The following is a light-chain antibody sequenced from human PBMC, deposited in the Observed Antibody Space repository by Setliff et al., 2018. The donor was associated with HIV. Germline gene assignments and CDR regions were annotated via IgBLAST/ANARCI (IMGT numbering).Light chain of an antibody. CDR2: DAS. CDR3: QHYIKWPPSFT. Sequence: RVMTQSPAILSVSPGERATLSCRASQSVSSSLAWYQQKPGQAPRLLIYDASTRATSIPARFSGSGSGTEFTLTISSLQSEDFALYYCQHYIKWPPSFTFGPGTKVDIK. J-gene: IGKJ3*01. V-gene: IGKV3-15*01. CDR1: QSVSSS.